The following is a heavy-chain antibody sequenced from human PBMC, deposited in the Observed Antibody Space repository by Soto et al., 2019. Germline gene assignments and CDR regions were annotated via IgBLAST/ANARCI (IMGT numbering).Heavy chain of an antibody. CDR2: INPNSGRT. V-gene: IGHV1-2*04. CDR1: GYTFTGYY. CDR3: ARGSYSSSWYLYYYGMDV. D-gene: IGHD6-13*01. Sequence: QVQLVQSGAEVKKPGASVKVSCKASGYTFTGYYMHWVRQAPGQGLEWMGWINPNSGRTNYAQKFQGWVTMTRDTSISTAYMGLSRLRSDDTAVYYCARGSYSSSWYLYYYGMDVWGQGTTVTVSS. J-gene: IGHJ6*02.